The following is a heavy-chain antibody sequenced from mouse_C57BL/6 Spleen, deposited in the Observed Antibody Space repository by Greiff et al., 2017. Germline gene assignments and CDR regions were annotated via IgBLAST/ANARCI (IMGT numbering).Heavy chain of an antibody. V-gene: IGHV1-7*01. CDR2: INPSSGYT. D-gene: IGHD1-1*01. CDR3: ARFKTVDYFDY. Sequence: QVHVKQSGAELAKPGASVKLSCKASGYTFTSYWMHWVKQRPGQGLEWIGYINPSSGYTKYNQKFKDKATLTADKSSSTAYMQLSSLTYEDSAVYYCARFKTVDYFDYWGQGTTLTVSS. CDR1: GYTFTSYW. J-gene: IGHJ2*01.